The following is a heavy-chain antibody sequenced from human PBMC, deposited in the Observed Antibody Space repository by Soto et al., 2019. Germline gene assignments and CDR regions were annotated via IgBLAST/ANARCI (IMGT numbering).Heavy chain of an antibody. CDR2: IKSKTDGGTT. CDR1: GFTFSNAW. J-gene: IGHJ6*02. D-gene: IGHD4-17*01. Sequence: GGSLRLSCAASGFTFSNAWMNWVRQAPGKGLEWVGRIKSKTDGGTTDYAAPVKGRFTISRDDSKNTLYLQMNSLKTEDTAVYYCWATVTTGYSYYGMDAWGQGTTVTVSS. CDR3: WATVTTGYSYYGMDA. V-gene: IGHV3-15*07.